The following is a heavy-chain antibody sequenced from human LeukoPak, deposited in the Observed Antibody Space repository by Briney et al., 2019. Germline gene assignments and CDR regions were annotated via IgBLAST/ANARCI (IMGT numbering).Heavy chain of an antibody. D-gene: IGHD1-7*01. CDR2: IYLSGST. J-gene: IGHJ4*02. CDR1: GYSITSGYY. V-gene: IGHV4-38-2*01. CDR3: ARITGTNLHY. Sequence: SETLSLTCAVSGYSITSGYYWGWIRQPPGKGLEWIGSIYLSGSTYYNPSPKSRVTIAVDTSKNQFSLKLSSVTAADTAVYYCARITGTNLHYWGQGTLVTVSS.